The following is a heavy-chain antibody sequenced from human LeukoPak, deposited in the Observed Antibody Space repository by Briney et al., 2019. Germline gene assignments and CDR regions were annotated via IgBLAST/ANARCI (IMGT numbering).Heavy chain of an antibody. Sequence: GGSLRLSCADSRFTFSNYWMSWVRQAPGKGLEWVANIKQDGSEKYYVDSVKGRFTISRDKAKNSLYLQMNSLRAEDTAVYYCARGGSGSYYFDYWGQGTLVTVSS. J-gene: IGHJ4*02. D-gene: IGHD1-26*01. CDR2: IKQDGSEK. V-gene: IGHV3-7*01. CDR3: ARGGSGSYYFDY. CDR1: RFTFSNYW.